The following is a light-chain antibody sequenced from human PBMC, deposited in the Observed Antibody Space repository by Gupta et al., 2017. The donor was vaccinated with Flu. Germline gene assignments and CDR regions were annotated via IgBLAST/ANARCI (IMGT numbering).Light chain of an antibody. CDR1: SSNIGSNT. CDR3: DEWDDSMNVWV. J-gene: IGLJ3*02. Sequence: QSVLTQPPSASGTPGQRVTISCSGSSSNIGSNTVNWYQQLLGTAPKRSIVSNNQRPYGVPDRFLGSKAGTYASLNISGLQSEDEAEYAGDEWDDSMNVWVFGGGTKLTVL. CDR2: SNN. V-gene: IGLV1-44*01.